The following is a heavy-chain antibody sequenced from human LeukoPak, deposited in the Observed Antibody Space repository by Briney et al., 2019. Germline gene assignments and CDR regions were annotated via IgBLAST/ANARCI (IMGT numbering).Heavy chain of an antibody. CDR2: ITSSGRYI. V-gene: IGHV3-21*01. D-gene: IGHD1-26*01. CDR3: AKGSGWEMSYYYYYMDV. Sequence: ETLSLTCTVSGYSISSGYFWGWVRQAPGKGLEWVSSITSSGRYIYYADSVKGRFTISRDNSKNTLYLQMNSLRAEDTAVYYCAKGSGWEMSYYYYYMDVWGKGTTVTISS. J-gene: IGHJ6*03. CDR1: GYSISSGY.